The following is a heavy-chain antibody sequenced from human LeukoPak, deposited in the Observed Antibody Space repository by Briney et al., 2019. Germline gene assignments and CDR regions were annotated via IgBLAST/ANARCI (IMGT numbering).Heavy chain of an antibody. CDR2: ISWNSGSI. V-gene: IGHV3-9*01. Sequence: PGRSLRLSCAASGFTFDDYVMHWVRQAPGKGLEWVSGISWNSGSIGYVDSVKGRFTISRDNAKNLLYLQMDSLRADDTAVYYCARDSGPADPEAFDIWGQGTMVTVSS. CDR3: ARDSGPADPEAFDI. J-gene: IGHJ3*02. D-gene: IGHD1-14*01. CDR1: GFTFDDYV.